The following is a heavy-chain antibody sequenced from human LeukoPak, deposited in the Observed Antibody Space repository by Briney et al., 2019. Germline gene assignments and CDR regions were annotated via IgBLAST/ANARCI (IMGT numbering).Heavy chain of an antibody. J-gene: IGHJ4*02. Sequence: GGSLRLSCTASGFTFDDYAMRWVRQAPGKGLEWVSGISWNSGSIVYADSVKGRFTISRDNAKNSLYLQMNSLRAEDTALYYCAKDTTSGSGSYFDYFDYWGQGTLVTVSS. CDR3: AKDTTSGSGSYFDYFDY. V-gene: IGHV3-9*01. CDR2: ISWNSGSI. CDR1: GFTFDDYA. D-gene: IGHD3-10*01.